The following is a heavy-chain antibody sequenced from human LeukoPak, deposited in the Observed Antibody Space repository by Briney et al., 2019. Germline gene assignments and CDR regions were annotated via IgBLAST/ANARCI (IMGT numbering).Heavy chain of an antibody. CDR3: AKLGGNGGHSRNNWFDY. Sequence: PGGSLRLSCAASGFTFSSYAMNWVRQAPGKGLEWVSAISGSGGSTYYADSVKGRFTISRDNTKNTLYLQMNSLRAEDTAVYYCAKLGGNGGHSRNNWFDYWGQGTLVTVSS. J-gene: IGHJ4*02. CDR2: ISGSGGST. CDR1: GFTFSSYA. V-gene: IGHV3-23*01. D-gene: IGHD4-23*01.